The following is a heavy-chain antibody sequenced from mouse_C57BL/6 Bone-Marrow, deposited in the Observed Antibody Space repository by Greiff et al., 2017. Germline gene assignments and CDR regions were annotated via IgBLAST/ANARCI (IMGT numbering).Heavy chain of an antibody. J-gene: IGHJ4*01. Sequence: VQLQQSGAELARPGASVKLSCKASGYTFTSYGISWVKQRTGQGLEWIGEIYPRSGNTYYNEKFKGKATLTADKSSSTAYMELRSLTSEDSAVYVCARRSYDYGSSLYYYAMDYGGQGTSVTVSS. D-gene: IGHD1-1*01. CDR1: GYTFTSYG. CDR3: ARRSYDYGSSLYYYAMDY. CDR2: IYPRSGNT. V-gene: IGHV1-81*01.